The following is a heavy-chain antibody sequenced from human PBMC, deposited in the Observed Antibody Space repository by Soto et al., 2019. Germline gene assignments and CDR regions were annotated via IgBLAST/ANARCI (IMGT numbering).Heavy chain of an antibody. J-gene: IGHJ4*02. CDR1: GGSISSYY. V-gene: IGHV4-59*01. Sequence: SATLSLTCTVSGGSISSYYWSWIRQPPGKGLEWIGYIYYSGSTNYNPSLKSRVTISVDTSKNQFSLKLSSVTAADTAVYYCAGRYCSSTSCYYPFDYWGQGTLVTVSS. D-gene: IGHD2-2*01. CDR2: IYYSGST. CDR3: AGRYCSSTSCYYPFDY.